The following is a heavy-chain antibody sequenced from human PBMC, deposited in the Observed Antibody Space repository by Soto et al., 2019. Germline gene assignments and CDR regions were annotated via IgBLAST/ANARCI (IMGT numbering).Heavy chain of an antibody. Sequence: EVQLVESGGGLVKPGGSVRLSCAASGFTFSNAWMSWVRQAPGKGLEWVGRIKSKSAGGTTEYDAPVKDRFTISRDDSKNTLYLQINSLKIEDTAVHYCARGHRSSGKIFDSWGQGTLVTVSS. V-gene: IGHV3-15*01. CDR3: ARGHRSSGKIFDS. J-gene: IGHJ4*02. CDR2: IKSKSAGGTT. D-gene: IGHD3-22*01. CDR1: GFTFSNAW.